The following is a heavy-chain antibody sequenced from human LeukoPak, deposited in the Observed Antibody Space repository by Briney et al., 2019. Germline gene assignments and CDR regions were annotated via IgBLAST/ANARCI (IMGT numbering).Heavy chain of an antibody. CDR2: MNPNSGNT. J-gene: IGHJ4*02. Sequence: ASVKVSCKASGYTFTSYDINWVRQATGQGLEWMGWMNPNSGNTGYAQKFQGRVTMTRNTSISTAYMELSSLRSEDTAVYYCTAERITMVQGVIIVGNYWGQGTLVTVSS. CDR3: TAERITMVQGVIIVGNY. CDR1: GYTFTSYD. D-gene: IGHD3-10*01. V-gene: IGHV1-8*01.